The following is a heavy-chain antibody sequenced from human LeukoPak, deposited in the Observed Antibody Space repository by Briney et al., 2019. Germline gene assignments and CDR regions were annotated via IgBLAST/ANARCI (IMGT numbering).Heavy chain of an antibody. Sequence: GSLRLSCAASGFTFSSYSMNWVRQPPGKGLEWIGSIYYSGSTYYNPSLKSRVTISVDTSKNQFSLKLSSVTAADTAVYYCASVSRQWLVEYYFDYWGQGTLVTVSS. V-gene: IGHV4-39*07. CDR2: IYYSGST. J-gene: IGHJ4*02. CDR1: GFTFSSYS. D-gene: IGHD6-19*01. CDR3: ASVSRQWLVEYYFDY.